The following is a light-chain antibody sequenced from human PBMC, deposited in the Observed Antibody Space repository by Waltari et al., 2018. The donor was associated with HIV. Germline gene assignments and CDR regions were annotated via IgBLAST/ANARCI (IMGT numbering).Light chain of an antibody. J-gene: IGLJ2*01. CDR3: SSYAGSNTLL. V-gene: IGLV2-8*01. Sequence: SALTHPPSAPGSPGQSVTISCTGTTKDVGLSNYVSWYQQNPGEAPKLIIFAVSKRPSGVPDGVSGSKSGNTASLTVSGLQSEDEADYFCSSYAGSNTLLFGGGTKLTVL. CDR2: AVS. CDR1: TKDVGLSNY.